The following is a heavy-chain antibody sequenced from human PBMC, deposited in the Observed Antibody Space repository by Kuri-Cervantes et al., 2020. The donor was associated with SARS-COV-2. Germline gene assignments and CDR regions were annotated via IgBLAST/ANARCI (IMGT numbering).Heavy chain of an antibody. CDR3: ARDLLTQGWFDP. Sequence: GGSLRLSCAASGFTFSSYSMNWVRQAPGKGLEWVSSISSSSSYIYYADSVKGRFTISRDNAKNSLYLQMNSLRAEDTAVYYCARDLLTQGWFDPWGQGILVAVSS. J-gene: IGHJ5*02. D-gene: IGHD1-26*01. CDR2: ISSSSSYI. V-gene: IGHV3-21*01. CDR1: GFTFSSYS.